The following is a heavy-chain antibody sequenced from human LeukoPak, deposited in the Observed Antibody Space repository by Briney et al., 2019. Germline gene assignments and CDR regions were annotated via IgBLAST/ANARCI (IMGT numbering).Heavy chain of an antibody. J-gene: IGHJ4*02. Sequence: PGGSLRLSCAASGFTFDDYGMSWVPQAPGKGLEWVSGINWNGGSTGHADSVKGRFTISRDNAKNSLYLQMNSLRAEDTALYYCAREGYCSSTSCYTFDYWGQGTLVTVSS. V-gene: IGHV3-20*04. CDR2: INWNGGST. CDR3: AREGYCSSTSCYTFDY. D-gene: IGHD2-2*02. CDR1: GFTFDDYG.